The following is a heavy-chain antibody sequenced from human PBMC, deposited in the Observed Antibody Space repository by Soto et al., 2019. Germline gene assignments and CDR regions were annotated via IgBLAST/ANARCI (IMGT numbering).Heavy chain of an antibody. CDR2: IYYSGST. V-gene: IGHV4-59*12. CDR3: ARAPTP. CDR1: GGSISSYY. J-gene: IGHJ5*02. Sequence: PSETLSLTCTVSGGSISSYYGGWFRQPPGKGLEWIGYIYYSGSTTYHPSLKSRVTISEDTSKNQLSLNMTSVTAADTAVYYCARAPTPWGQGTLVTVSA.